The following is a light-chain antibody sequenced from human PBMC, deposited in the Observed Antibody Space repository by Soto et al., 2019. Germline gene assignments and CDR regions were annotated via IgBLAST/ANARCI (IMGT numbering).Light chain of an antibody. Sequence: QSALTQPASVSGSPGQSITISCTGTSSDVGAYNYVSWYQQHPGKAPKLMIYEVNNRPSGVSNRFSGSKSGNTASLTISGLQAEDEADYYCSSYTSRSTLGVFGGGTKVTVL. CDR1: SSDVGAYNY. CDR3: SSYTSRSTLGV. CDR2: EVN. J-gene: IGLJ3*02. V-gene: IGLV2-14*01.